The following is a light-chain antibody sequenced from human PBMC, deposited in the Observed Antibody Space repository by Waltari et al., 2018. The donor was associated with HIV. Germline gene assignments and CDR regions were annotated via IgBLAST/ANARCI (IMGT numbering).Light chain of an antibody. CDR2: KVS. CDR1: QSLVSSDGDTY. J-gene: IGKJ2*01. Sequence: DVVMTQSPLSLAVPLGQPASISCKSRQSLVSSDGDTYFNWYQRIPGQSPRGLIYKVSNRDSGVPDRVSGSGLGTDFTMKISRVEAEDVGVYYCMQGTHWPYTFGQGTKLEI. V-gene: IGKV2-30*01. CDR3: MQGTHWPYT.